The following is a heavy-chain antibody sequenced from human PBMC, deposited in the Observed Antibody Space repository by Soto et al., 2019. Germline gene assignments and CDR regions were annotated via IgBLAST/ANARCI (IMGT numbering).Heavy chain of an antibody. CDR3: VGRHITMVRGHSGYYYGMDV. CDR1: GGSFSGYY. Sequence: SETLSLTCAVYGGSFSGYYWSWIRQPPGKGLEWIGEINHSGSTNYNPSLKSRVTISVDTSKNRFSLKLSSVTAADTAVYYCVGRHITMVRGHSGYYYGMDVWGQGTTVTVSS. V-gene: IGHV4-34*01. D-gene: IGHD3-10*01. CDR2: INHSGST. J-gene: IGHJ6*02.